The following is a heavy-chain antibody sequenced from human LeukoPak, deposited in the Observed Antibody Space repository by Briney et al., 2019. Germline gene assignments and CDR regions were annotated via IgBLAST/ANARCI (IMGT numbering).Heavy chain of an antibody. Sequence: QAGGSLRLSCAASGFTFDDYAMHWVRQAPGKGLEWVSLISWDGGSTYYADSVKGRFTISRDNSKNSLYLQMNSLRAEDTALYYCARDVRERWYYDNSGYSHWGQGTLVTVSS. D-gene: IGHD3-22*01. V-gene: IGHV3-43D*03. J-gene: IGHJ1*01. CDR3: ARDVRERWYYDNSGYSH. CDR1: GFTFDDYA. CDR2: ISWDGGST.